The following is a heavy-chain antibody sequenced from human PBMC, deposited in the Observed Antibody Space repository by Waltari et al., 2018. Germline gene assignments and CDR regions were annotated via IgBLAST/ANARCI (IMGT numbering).Heavy chain of an antibody. Sequence: QLQLQESGPGPVRPSATLSLTCRVPGDSIRSTSYVWGWVPQPPGKGLEWIASIQYRGTTHYDPSLQSRITISVDTSRNQLYLRLNSVAAADTAVYYCARKPIFSGAYYYFDFWGQGTLVTVSS. CDR3: ARKPIFSGAYYYFDF. CDR2: IQYRGTT. CDR1: GDSIRSTSYV. D-gene: IGHD1-26*01. J-gene: IGHJ4*02. V-gene: IGHV4-39*01.